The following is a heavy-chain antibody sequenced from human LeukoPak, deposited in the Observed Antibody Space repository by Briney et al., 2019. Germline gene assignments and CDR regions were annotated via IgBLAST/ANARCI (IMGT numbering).Heavy chain of an antibody. CDR3: AKGHGVVAASDDAFDI. Sequence: GGSLRLSCAASGFTFSSYSMDWVRQAPGKGLEWVSSISTSSIYIYYADSMKGRFTISRDNAKKSLYLQMNSLRAEDTAVYYCAKGHGVVAASDDAFDIWGQGTMVTVSS. CDR1: GFTFSSYS. V-gene: IGHV3-21*01. CDR2: ISTSSIYI. D-gene: IGHD2-2*01. J-gene: IGHJ3*02.